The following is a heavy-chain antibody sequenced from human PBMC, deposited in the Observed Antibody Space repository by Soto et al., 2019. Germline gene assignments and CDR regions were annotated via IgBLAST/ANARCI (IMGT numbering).Heavy chain of an antibody. CDR1: GYTLTELS. CDR2: FDPEDGET. Sequence: QVPLVQSGAEVKKPGASVKVSCKVSGYTLTELSMHWVRQAPGKGLEWMGGFDPEDGETIYAQKFQGRVTMTEDTSTDTAYMELSSLRSEDTAVYYCATERNYYDILTGYSLHYFDYWGQGTLVTVSS. CDR3: ATERNYYDILTGYSLHYFDY. J-gene: IGHJ4*02. D-gene: IGHD3-9*01. V-gene: IGHV1-24*01.